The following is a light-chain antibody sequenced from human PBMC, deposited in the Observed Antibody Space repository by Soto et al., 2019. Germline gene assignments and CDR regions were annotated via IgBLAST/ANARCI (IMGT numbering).Light chain of an antibody. Sequence: DSLLPQSPGTLCFAPGESAKLSLMASQSVSSSYLAWYKQKPGQANRLLIYGASSRATGIPDRFSGSGSGTDFTLTISSLQPEDFATYFCQQSYSTPITVGQGPRLEIK. CDR3: QQSYSTPIT. CDR2: GAS. J-gene: IGKJ5*01. CDR1: QSVSSSY. V-gene: IGKV3-20*01.